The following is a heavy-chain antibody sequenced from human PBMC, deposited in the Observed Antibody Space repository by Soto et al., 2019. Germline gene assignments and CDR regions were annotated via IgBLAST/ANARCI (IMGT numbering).Heavy chain of an antibody. V-gene: IGHV4-39*01. Sequence: QLQLQESGPGLVKPSETLSLTCTVSGGSISSSRYYWVWIRQPPGKGLEWIVSIYYSGSTYYNPSLKSRVTISVATSKNQFSLKLSSVTAADTAVYYCARIWWYSSSSNYWGQGTLVTVSS. CDR3: ARIWWYSSSSNY. D-gene: IGHD6-13*01. CDR1: GGSISSSRYY. J-gene: IGHJ4*02. CDR2: IYYSGST.